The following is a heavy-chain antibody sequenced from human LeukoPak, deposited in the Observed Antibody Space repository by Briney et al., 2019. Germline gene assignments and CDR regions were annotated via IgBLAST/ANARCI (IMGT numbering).Heavy chain of an antibody. J-gene: IGHJ4*02. CDR2: IYHSGST. Sequence: PSGTLSLTCAVSGGSISGSNSWSWVRQAPGKGLEWIVEIYHSGSTNYNPSLKSPVTISVDKCKSQLSLRLNSVTVADTAVYYCVSNGWYSFEYWGERNPGSVSS. D-gene: IGHD6-19*01. V-gene: IGHV4-4*02. CDR3: VSNGWYSFEY. CDR1: GGSISGSNS.